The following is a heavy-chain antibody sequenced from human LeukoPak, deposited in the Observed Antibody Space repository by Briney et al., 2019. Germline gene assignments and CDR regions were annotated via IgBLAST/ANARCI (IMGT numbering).Heavy chain of an antibody. CDR1: GGSISSYY. CDR2: IYYSGST. J-gene: IGHJ4*02. Sequence: PSETLSVTCTVSGGSISSYYWSWIRQPPGKGLEWIGYIYYSGSTNYNPSLKSRVYISVDTSKFQFSLKLSSVTAADKAVYYCARLGRDYDILTGYYHPPLWGQETLVTVSS. V-gene: IGHV4-59*08. CDR3: ARLGRDYDILTGYYHPPL. D-gene: IGHD3-9*01.